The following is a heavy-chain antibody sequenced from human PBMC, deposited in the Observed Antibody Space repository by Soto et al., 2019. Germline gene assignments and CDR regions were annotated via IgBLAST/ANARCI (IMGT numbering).Heavy chain of an antibody. D-gene: IGHD2-2*01. CDR1: GFTFSSYS. CDR3: ARAGIHCSSTSCYAIGDIYYHYYMDV. CDR2: ISSSSSYI. Sequence: GGSLRLSCAASGFTFSSYSMNWVRQAPGKGLEWVSSISSSSSYIYYADSVKGRFTISRDNAKNSLYLQMNSLRAEDTAVYYCARAGIHCSSTSCYAIGDIYYHYYMDVWGKGTTVTVSS. V-gene: IGHV3-21*01. J-gene: IGHJ6*03.